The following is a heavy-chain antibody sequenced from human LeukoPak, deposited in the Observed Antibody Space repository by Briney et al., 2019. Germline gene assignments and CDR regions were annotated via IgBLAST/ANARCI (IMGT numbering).Heavy chain of an antibody. CDR3: ARDSNYYFDY. V-gene: IGHV4-34*01. Sequence: SETLSLTCAVYGGSFSGYYWSWIRQPPGKGLEWIGEINHSGSTNYNPSLKSRVTISVDTSKNQFSLKLSSVTAADTAVYYCARDSNYYFDYWGQGTLVTVSS. CDR1: GGSFSGYY. J-gene: IGHJ4*02. D-gene: IGHD4-11*01. CDR2: INHSGST.